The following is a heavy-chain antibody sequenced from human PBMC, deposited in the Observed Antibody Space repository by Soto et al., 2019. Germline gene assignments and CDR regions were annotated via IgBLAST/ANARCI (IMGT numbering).Heavy chain of an antibody. CDR3: ARVRSNLFDY. V-gene: IGHV4-59*01. D-gene: IGHD3-3*01. J-gene: IGHJ4*02. CDR2: IHYSGST. CDR1: GDSISTFY. Sequence: PSETLSLTCTVPGDSISTFYWSWIRQPPGKGLEWIGYIHYSGSTNYNPSLKSQAIISVDTSKNQFSLKLSSVTAADTAVYFCARVRSNLFDYWGQGTLVTVSS.